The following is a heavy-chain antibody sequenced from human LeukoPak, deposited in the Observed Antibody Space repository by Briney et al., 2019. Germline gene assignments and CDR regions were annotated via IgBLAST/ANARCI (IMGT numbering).Heavy chain of an antibody. CDR2: IIPIFGTA. Sequence: ASVKVSCKASGGTFSSYAISWVRQAPGQGLEWMGGIIPIFGTANYAQRFQGRVTITADKSTSTAYMELSSLRSEDTAVYYCARYSTTVTTGFLDYWGQGTLVTVSS. D-gene: IGHD4-17*01. CDR1: GGTFSSYA. CDR3: ARYSTTVTTGFLDY. V-gene: IGHV1-69*06. J-gene: IGHJ4*02.